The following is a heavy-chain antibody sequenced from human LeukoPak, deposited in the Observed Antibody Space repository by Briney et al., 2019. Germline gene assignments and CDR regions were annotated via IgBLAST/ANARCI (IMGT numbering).Heavy chain of an antibody. CDR2: IDPKSGGT. CDR1: GNIFTGQY. CDR3: AETSDSSGYSLNY. J-gene: IGHJ4*02. V-gene: IGHV1-2*02. Sequence: ASVKVSCKASGNIFTGQYMHWVRQAPGQGLEWMGWIDPKSGGTNYAQKFQGRVTMTRDTSISTGYIELSRLRPDDTAVYYCAETSDSSGYSLNYWGQGTLVTVSS. D-gene: IGHD3-22*01.